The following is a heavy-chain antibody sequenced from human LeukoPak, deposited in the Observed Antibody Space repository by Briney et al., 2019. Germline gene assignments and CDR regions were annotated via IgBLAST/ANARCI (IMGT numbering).Heavy chain of an antibody. V-gene: IGHV1-2*02. Sequence: GASMTVSCKASGYTFTDYYVHWVRQAPGQGLEWMGWISPKSGGTSYPQKFRGRVTMTRDTSINTAYMELSSLRSDDTAVYYCARSGMVRGFAPWGQGTLVTVSS. CDR3: ARSGMVRGFAP. D-gene: IGHD3-10*01. CDR1: GYTFTDYY. CDR2: ISPKSGGT. J-gene: IGHJ5*02.